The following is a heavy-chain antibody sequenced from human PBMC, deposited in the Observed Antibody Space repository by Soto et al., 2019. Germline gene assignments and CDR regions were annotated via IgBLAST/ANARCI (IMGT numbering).Heavy chain of an antibody. CDR1: GGSISSCGSY. V-gene: IGHV4-31*03. CDR3: SRRIDS. Sequence: QVQLQESGPGLVQPSQTLSLTCTVSGGSISSCGSYWIWIRQHPGKGLELIGYIYYSGSTFYNPSLPGRVTISVDSSMNQRSRNLSSVTAADTAVYYCSRRIDSLCQGTLVTVSS. CDR2: IYYSGST. J-gene: IGHJ4*02.